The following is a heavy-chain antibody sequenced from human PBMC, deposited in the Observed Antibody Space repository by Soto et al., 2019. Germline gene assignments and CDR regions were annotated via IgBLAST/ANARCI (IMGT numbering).Heavy chain of an antibody. CDR2: IYSGGST. CDR3: ARSTIAAAGPGGYYYYYMDV. D-gene: IGHD6-13*01. V-gene: IGHV3-53*04. J-gene: IGHJ6*03. Sequence: GGSLRLSCAASGFTVSSNYMSWVRQAPGKGLEWVSVIYSGGSTYYADSVKGRFTISRHNSKNTLYLQMNSLRAEDTVVYYCARSTIAAAGPGGYYYYYMDVWGKGTTVTVSS. CDR1: GFTVSSNY.